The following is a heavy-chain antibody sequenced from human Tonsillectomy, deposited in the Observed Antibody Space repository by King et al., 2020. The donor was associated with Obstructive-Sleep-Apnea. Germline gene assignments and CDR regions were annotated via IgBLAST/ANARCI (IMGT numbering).Heavy chain of an antibody. Sequence: QLVQSGGGLVQPGGSLRLSCAASGFTFSNYAMSWVRQAPGKGLEWVSAISGSGGSTYYADSVKGRFTISRDNSKNTLYLQMSSLRAEDTAVYYCAKSHQVNEDVVVVTDRLGHFDHWGQGTLVTVSS. CDR1: GFTFSNYA. CDR2: ISGSGGST. CDR3: AKSHQVNEDVVVVTDRLGHFDH. D-gene: IGHD2-15*01. V-gene: IGHV3-23*04. J-gene: IGHJ4*02.